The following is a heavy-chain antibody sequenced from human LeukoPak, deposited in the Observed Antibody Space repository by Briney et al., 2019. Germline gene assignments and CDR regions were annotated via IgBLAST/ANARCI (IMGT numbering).Heavy chain of an antibody. CDR2: LSSSATTI. CDR1: GFIFKNYE. J-gene: IGHJ4*02. V-gene: IGHV3-48*03. D-gene: IGHD2-2*01. Sequence: PGGSLRLSCAASGFIFKNYEMNWVRQAPGGGLEGFSSLSSSATTIYYTDSVKGRFTISRDNAKNSLFLQMNSLRVEDTAVYYCVRVYCSTTSCYGVDSWGQGTLVTVSS. CDR3: VRVYCSTTSCYGVDS.